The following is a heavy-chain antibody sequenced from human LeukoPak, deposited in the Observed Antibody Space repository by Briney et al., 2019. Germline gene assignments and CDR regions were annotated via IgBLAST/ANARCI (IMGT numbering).Heavy chain of an antibody. CDR2: IIPIFGTA. J-gene: IGHJ4*02. D-gene: IGHD3-9*01. CDR1: GGTFSSYA. V-gene: IGHV1-69*05. CDR3: ARWGRYDILTGYYLGYFDY. Sequence: SVKVSCKASGGTFSSYAISWVRQAPGQGLEWMGGIIPIFGTANYAQKFQGRVTITTDESTSTAYMELSSLRSEDTAVYYCARWGRYDILTGYYLGYFDYWGQGTLVTVSS.